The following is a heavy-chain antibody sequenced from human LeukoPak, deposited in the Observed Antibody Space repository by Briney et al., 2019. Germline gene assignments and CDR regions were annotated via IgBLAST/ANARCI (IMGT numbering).Heavy chain of an antibody. V-gene: IGHV3-48*01. CDR2: ISSSSSTI. CDR1: GFTFSTYS. J-gene: IGHJ4*02. CDR3: ARGSTYYDSSGQVPFDY. Sequence: GGSLRLSCAASGFTFSTYSINWVRQAPGKGLEWVSYISSSSSTIYYADSVKGRFTISRDNAKNSLYLQMNSLRAEDTAVYYCARGSTYYDSSGQVPFDYWGQGTLVTVSS. D-gene: IGHD3-22*01.